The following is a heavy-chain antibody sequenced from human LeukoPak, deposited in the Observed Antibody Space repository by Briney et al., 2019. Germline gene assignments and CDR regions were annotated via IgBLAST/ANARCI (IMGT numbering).Heavy chain of an antibody. D-gene: IGHD3-22*01. CDR1: GYTLTELS. CDR2: FDPEDGET. CDR3: ATGPYDSSDSDY. Sequence: ASVKVSCKVSGYTLTELSMHWVRQAPGKGLEWMGGFDPEDGETIYAQKFQGRVTKTEDTSTDTAYMELSSLRSEDTAVYYCATGPYDSSDSDYWGQGTLVTVSS. V-gene: IGHV1-24*01. J-gene: IGHJ4*02.